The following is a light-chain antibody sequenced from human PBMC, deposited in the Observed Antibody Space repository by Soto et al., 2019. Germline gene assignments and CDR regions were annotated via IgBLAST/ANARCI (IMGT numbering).Light chain of an antibody. J-gene: IGLJ2*01. Sequence: QSVLTQPASVSGSPGQSITISCTGTSSDIGDYDYVSWYQPLPGKAPKLLIFDVTHRPSGVSDRFSGSKSGNTASLTISGVRPEDEADYYCCSYTDIALDVVFGGGTKLTVL. V-gene: IGLV2-14*01. CDR3: CSYTDIALDVV. CDR2: DVT. CDR1: SSDIGDYDY.